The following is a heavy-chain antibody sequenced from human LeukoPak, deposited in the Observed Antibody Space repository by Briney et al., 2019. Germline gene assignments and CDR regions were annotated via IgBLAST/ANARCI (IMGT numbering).Heavy chain of an antibody. CDR2: ISSSGSTI. D-gene: IGHD3-3*01. CDR1: GFIFSSYE. CDR3: ARNPLRRYYFDY. Sequence: PGGSLRLSCAASGFIFSSYEMNWVRQAPGKGLEWVSYISSSGSTIYYADSVKGRFTISRDNAKNSLYLQMNSLRAEDTAVYYCARNPLRRYYFDYWGQGTLVTVSS. V-gene: IGHV3-48*03. J-gene: IGHJ4*02.